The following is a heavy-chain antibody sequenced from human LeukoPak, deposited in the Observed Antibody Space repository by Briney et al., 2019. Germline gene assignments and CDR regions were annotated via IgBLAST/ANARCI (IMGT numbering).Heavy chain of an antibody. Sequence: SETLSLTCAVSGYSISSGYCWGWIRQPPGKGLEWIGSIYHSGSTYYNPSLKSRVAISVDTSKNQFSLKLSSVTAADTAVYYCARHRAEKPYYMDVWGKGTTVTVSS. CDR3: ARHRAEKPYYMDV. D-gene: IGHD5-24*01. J-gene: IGHJ6*03. CDR1: GYSISSGYC. CDR2: IYHSGST. V-gene: IGHV4-38-2*01.